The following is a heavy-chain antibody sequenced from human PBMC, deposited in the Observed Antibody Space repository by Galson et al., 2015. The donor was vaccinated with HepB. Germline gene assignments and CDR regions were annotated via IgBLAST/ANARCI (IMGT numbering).Heavy chain of an antibody. J-gene: IGHJ5*02. D-gene: IGHD4-11*01. V-gene: IGHV3-30*18. CDR1: GFTFSSYG. CDR2: ISYDGSNK. CDR3: AKDNSDYSNYNWFDP. Sequence: SLRLSCAASGFTFSSYGMHWVRQAPGKGLEWVAVISYDGSNKYYADSVKGRFTISRDNSKNTLYLQMNSLRAEDTAVSYCAKDNSDYSNYNWFDPWGQGTLVTVSS.